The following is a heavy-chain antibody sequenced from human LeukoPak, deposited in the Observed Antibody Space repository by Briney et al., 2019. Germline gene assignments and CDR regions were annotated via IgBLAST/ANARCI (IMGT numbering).Heavy chain of an antibody. J-gene: IGHJ4*02. CDR2: IWYDGSNK. CDR3: ARDPDTAMVLFDY. V-gene: IGHV3-33*01. CDR1: GFTFSSYG. D-gene: IGHD5-18*01. Sequence: QPGGSLRLSCAASGFTFSSYGMHWVRQAPGKGLEWVAVIWYDGSNKYYADSVKGRFTISRDNSKNTLYLQMNSLRAEDTAVYYCARDPDTAMVLFDYWGQGTLVTVSS.